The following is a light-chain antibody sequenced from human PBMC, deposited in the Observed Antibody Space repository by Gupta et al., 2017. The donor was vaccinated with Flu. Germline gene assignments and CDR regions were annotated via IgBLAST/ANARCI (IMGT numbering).Light chain of an antibody. CDR2: SAS. Sequence: IQMTQSPSSLSASVGDTVTITCRASRSIDTFLNLYQQRPGTAPKLLIYSASTLQRGVPSRFRGSGSETAFTLTITSLQHEDFATYYCQQAHTIPYFFGQGTKLDI. V-gene: IGKV1-39*01. J-gene: IGKJ2*01. CDR3: QQAHTIPYF. CDR1: RSIDTF.